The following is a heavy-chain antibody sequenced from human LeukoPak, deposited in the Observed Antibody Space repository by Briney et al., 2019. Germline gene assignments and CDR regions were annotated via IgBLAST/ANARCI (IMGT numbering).Heavy chain of an antibody. CDR2: IYYSGST. Sequence: SETLSLTCTVSGGSISSSSYYWGWIRQPPGKGLEWIGSIYYSGSTYYNPSLKSRVTISVDTSKNQFSLKLSSVTAADTAVYYCARNLDIVVVPAAMRFDPWGQGTLVTVSS. D-gene: IGHD2-2*01. V-gene: IGHV4-39*01. CDR1: GGSISSSSYY. CDR3: ARNLDIVVVPAAMRFDP. J-gene: IGHJ5*02.